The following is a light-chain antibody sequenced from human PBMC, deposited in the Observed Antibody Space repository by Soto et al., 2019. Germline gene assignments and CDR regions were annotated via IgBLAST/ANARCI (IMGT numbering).Light chain of an antibody. CDR2: DVS. V-gene: IGLV2-14*01. CDR3: SSYTSSSTPYVV. Sequence: QSALTQPASVSGSPGQSITISCTGPSSDVGGYNYVSWYQQHPGKAPKLMIYDVSNRPSGVSNRFSGSKSGNTASLTISGLQAEDEADYYCSSYTSSSTPYVVFGGGTQLTVL. CDR1: SSDVGGYNY. J-gene: IGLJ2*01.